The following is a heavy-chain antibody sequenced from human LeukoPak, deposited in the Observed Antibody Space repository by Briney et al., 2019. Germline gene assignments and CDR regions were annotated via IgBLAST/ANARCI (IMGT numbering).Heavy chain of an antibody. CDR1: GYTFTSYG. V-gene: IGHV1-18*01. D-gene: IGHD6-6*01. Sequence: ASVKVSCKASGYTFTSYGISWVRQAPGQGLEWMGWISAYNGNTNYAQKLQGRVTMTTDTSTSTAYMELRSLRSDDTAVYYCARGNPYSSSRNHYYYGMDVWGQGTTVTVSS. CDR3: ARGNPYSSSRNHYYYGMDV. J-gene: IGHJ6*02. CDR2: ISAYNGNT.